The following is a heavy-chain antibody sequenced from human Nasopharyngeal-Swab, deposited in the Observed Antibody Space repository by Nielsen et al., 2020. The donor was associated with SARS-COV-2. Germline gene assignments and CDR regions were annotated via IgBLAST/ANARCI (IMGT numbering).Heavy chain of an antibody. D-gene: IGHD2-15*01. CDR3: ARAPRVAQNWFDP. J-gene: IGHJ5*02. Sequence: ASVKVSCKASGYTFTSFGISWVRQAPGQGLEWMGWISPYNGNTNYAQKLQGRVTMTTDTSTITAYMELRSLRSDDTAVYYCARAPRVAQNWFDPWGQGTLVTVSS. V-gene: IGHV1-18*01. CDR2: ISPYNGNT. CDR1: GYTFTSFG.